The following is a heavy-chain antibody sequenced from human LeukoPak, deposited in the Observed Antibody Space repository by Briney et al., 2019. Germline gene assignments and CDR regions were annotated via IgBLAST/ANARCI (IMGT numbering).Heavy chain of an antibody. D-gene: IGHD1-26*01. J-gene: IGHJ6*03. CDR3: ARGELEWELLSYYYYMDV. V-gene: IGHV3-74*01. CDR1: GFTFSSDW. CDR2: INDDGSSK. Sequence: GGSLRLSCAASGFTFSSDWMHWVRQAPGKGLVWVSRINDDGSSKGYADSVKGRFTISRDNAKNTLYLQMNSLRAEDTAVYYCARGELEWELLSYYYYMDVWGKGTTVTVSS.